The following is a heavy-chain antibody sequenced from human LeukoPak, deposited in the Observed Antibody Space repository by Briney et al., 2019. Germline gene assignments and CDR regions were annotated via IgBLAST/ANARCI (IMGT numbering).Heavy chain of an antibody. CDR3: AHDLVAGTYYYYYGMDV. Sequence: GGSLRLSCAASGFTFSSYAMSWVRQAPGKGLEWVSAISGSGGSTYYADSVKGRFTISRDNSKNTLYLQMNSLRAEDTAVYYCAHDLVAGTYYYYYGMDVWGQGTTVTVSS. CDR2: ISGSGGST. V-gene: IGHV3-23*01. J-gene: IGHJ6*02. CDR1: GFTFSSYA. D-gene: IGHD6-19*01.